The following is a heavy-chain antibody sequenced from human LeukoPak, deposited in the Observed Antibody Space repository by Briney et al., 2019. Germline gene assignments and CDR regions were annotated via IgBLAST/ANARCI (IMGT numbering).Heavy chain of an antibody. CDR3: ARGYQWGFDF. J-gene: IGHJ4*02. CDR2: ISNSGSTI. CDR1: GFTFSSYE. Sequence: GGPLRLSCAASGFTFSSYEMNWVRQAPGEGLEWISYISNSGSTIYYADSVKGRFTISRDNAKNSLYLQMNSLRDDDTAVYYCARGYQWGFDFWGQGSLVIVSS. D-gene: IGHD2-8*01. V-gene: IGHV3-48*03.